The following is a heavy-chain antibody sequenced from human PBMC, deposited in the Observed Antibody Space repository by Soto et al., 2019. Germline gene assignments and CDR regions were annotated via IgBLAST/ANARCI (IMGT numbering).Heavy chain of an antibody. J-gene: IGHJ5*02. CDR3: ARVAGWFGELSSWFDP. D-gene: IGHD3-10*01. CDR1: GGSISSGGYY. V-gene: IGHV4-31*03. CDR2: IYYSGST. Sequence: QVQLQESGPGLVKPSQTLSLTCTVSGGSISSGGYYWSWIRQHPGKGLEWIGYIYYSGSTYYNPSLKSRVATSVDTSKNQFSLKLSSVTAADTAVYYCARVAGWFGELSSWFDPWGQGTLVTVSS.